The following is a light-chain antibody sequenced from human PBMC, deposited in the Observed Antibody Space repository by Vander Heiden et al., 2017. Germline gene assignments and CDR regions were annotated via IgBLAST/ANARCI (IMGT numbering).Light chain of an antibody. CDR2: SAS. CDR1: HPVLYSSTYTHY. Sequence: DIAMTQSPHPLAVPLGERATINCKSSHPVLYSSTYTHYLAWYQQKSGQPPRLLIHSASTRESGVPDRFSGSGSGTDFTLSISSLQAEDVAVYYCQQYYSTPQTFGQGTKVEIK. CDR3: QQYYSTPQT. J-gene: IGKJ1*01. V-gene: IGKV4-1*01.